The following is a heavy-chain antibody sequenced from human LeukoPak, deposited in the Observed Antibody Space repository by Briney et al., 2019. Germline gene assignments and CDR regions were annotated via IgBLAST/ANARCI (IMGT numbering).Heavy chain of an antibody. Sequence: GGSLRLSCAASGFNFSNYAMSWVRQAPGKGLEWVSGISGSGGSIYYAASVKGRFTISRDNSKNTLYLQMNSLRAEDTAVYYCAKEAVGSRTNYNWFDPWGQGTLVTVSS. CDR2: ISGSGGSI. V-gene: IGHV3-23*01. J-gene: IGHJ5*02. D-gene: IGHD6-13*01. CDR1: GFNFSNYA. CDR3: AKEAVGSRTNYNWFDP.